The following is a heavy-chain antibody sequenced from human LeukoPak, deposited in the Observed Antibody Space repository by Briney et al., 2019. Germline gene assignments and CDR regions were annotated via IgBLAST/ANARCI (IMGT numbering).Heavy chain of an antibody. V-gene: IGHV1-69*05. CDR1: GGTFSSYA. CDR2: IIPIFGTA. D-gene: IGHD3-10*01. Sequence: SVKVSCKASGGTFSSYAISWVRQAPGQGLEWMGRIIPIFGTANYAQKFQGRVTITTDESTSTAYMELSSLRSEETAVYYCARDRYGSGVHVDYWGQGTLVTVSS. CDR3: ARDRYGSGVHVDY. J-gene: IGHJ4*02.